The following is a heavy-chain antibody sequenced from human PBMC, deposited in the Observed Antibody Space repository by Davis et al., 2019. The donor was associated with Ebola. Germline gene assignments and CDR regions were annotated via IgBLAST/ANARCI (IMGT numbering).Heavy chain of an antibody. CDR1: GFTFSSYS. CDR2: ISSSSSTI. J-gene: IGHJ3*02. Sequence: GESLKISCAASGFTFSSYSMNWVRQAPGKGLEWVSYISSSSSTIYYADSVKGRFTISRDNAKNSLYLQMNSLRDEDTAVYYCARNSDNVFYAFDIWGQGTMVTVSS. V-gene: IGHV3-48*02. D-gene: IGHD3-9*01. CDR3: ARNSDNVFYAFDI.